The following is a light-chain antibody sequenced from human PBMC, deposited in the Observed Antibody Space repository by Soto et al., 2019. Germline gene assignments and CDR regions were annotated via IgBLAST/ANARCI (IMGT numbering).Light chain of an antibody. Sequence: DIVMTQSPDSLAASLGERATINCKSSQSSLYSSNNKNYLAWFQQKPGQPPKLLIYWASTRESGVPDRFSGSGSGTDFTLTISSLQAEDVAVYYCQQYSSTPFFGQGTKLEIK. V-gene: IGKV4-1*01. J-gene: IGKJ2*01. CDR2: WAS. CDR3: QQYSSTPF. CDR1: QSSLYSSNNKNY.